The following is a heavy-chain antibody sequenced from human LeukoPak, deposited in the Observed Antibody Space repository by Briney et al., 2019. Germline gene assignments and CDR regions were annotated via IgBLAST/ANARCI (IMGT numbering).Heavy chain of an antibody. D-gene: IGHD3-10*01. J-gene: IGHJ4*02. CDR3: AKVQLLWLGELFPYYFDY. CDR2: ISGSGGST. CDR1: GFTFSSYA. Sequence: PGGSLRLSCAASGFTFSSYAMSWVRQAPGKGLEWVSAISGSGGSTYYADSVKGRFTISRDNSKNTLYLQMNSLRAEDTAVYYCAKVQLLWLGELFPYYFDYWGQGTLVTVSS. V-gene: IGHV3-23*01.